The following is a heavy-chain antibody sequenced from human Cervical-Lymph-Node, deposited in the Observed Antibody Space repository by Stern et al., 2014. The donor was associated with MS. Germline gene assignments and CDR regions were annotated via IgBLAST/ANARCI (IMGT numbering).Heavy chain of an antibody. Sequence: QVQLVQSGAEIRKPGASVKISCEASGYTFTTYYIHWVRQAPGQGLELVALFNPSGGKATYAQRFQGRVTVTGDTSSSTVSLELTGLTSEDTAVYYCARVLSLAPSDSWGQGTLVIVSS. CDR1: GYTFTTYY. CDR3: ARVLSLAPSDS. V-gene: IGHV1-46*01. J-gene: IGHJ4*02. D-gene: IGHD3-16*02. CDR2: FNPSGGKA.